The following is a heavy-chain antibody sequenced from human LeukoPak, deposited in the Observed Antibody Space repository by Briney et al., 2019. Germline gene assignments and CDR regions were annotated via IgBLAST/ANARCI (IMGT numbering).Heavy chain of an antibody. V-gene: IGHV3-7*01. D-gene: IGHD5-12*01. CDR2: IKQDGSER. Sequence: GGSLRLSCAASGFTFSTYWMSWVRQAPGKGLEWVANIKQDGSERYYVDSVKGRFTISRDNAKNSLYLQMNSLRAEDTAVYYCASTYDANYYGMDVWGKGTTVTVSS. J-gene: IGHJ6*04. CDR3: ASTYDANYYGMDV. CDR1: GFTFSTYW.